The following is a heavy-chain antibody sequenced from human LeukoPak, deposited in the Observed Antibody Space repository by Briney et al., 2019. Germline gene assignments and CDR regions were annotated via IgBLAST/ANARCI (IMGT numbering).Heavy chain of an antibody. CDR1: GFTFSSYW. D-gene: IGHD2-21*02. CDR2: INSDGSST. J-gene: IGHJ4*02. Sequence: GGSLRLSCAASGFTFSSYWMHWVRQAPGKGLVWVSRINSDGSSTSYADSVKGRFTISRDNAKNTLYLQMNSLRAEDTAVYYCARGGTAYCGGDCYSSGLDYWGQGTLVNVSS. CDR3: ARGGTAYCGGDCYSSGLDY. V-gene: IGHV3-74*01.